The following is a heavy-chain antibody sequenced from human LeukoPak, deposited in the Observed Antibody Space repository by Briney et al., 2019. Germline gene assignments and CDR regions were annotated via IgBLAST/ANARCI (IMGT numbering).Heavy chain of an antibody. V-gene: IGHV5-51*01. Sequence: GESLKISCKGSGYSFTSYWIGWVRQMPGKGLEWIGVIYPGNSNTRYSPSFQGQVTISADRSISTAYLQWSSLKASDTAMYYCARQGYSYGFDCWGQGTLVTVSS. CDR1: GYSFTSYW. CDR3: ARQGYSYGFDC. D-gene: IGHD5-18*01. J-gene: IGHJ4*02. CDR2: IYPGNSNT.